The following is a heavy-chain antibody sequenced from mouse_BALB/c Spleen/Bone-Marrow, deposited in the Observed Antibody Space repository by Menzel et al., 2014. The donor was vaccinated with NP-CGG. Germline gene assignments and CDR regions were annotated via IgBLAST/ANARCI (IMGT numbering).Heavy chain of an antibody. D-gene: IGHD2-1*01. V-gene: IGHV5-6-4*01. CDR3: TRDGKGNYDYAMDY. CDR2: ISSGGSYT. Sequence: EVKLMESGGGLVKPGGSLKLSCAASGFTFSSYTMSWVRQTPEKRLEWVATISSGGSYTYFPDSVKGLFTLSRDNAKNTLYLQMSSLKSEDPAMYYCTRDGKGNYDYAMDYWGQGTSVTVSS. J-gene: IGHJ4*01. CDR1: GFTFSSYT.